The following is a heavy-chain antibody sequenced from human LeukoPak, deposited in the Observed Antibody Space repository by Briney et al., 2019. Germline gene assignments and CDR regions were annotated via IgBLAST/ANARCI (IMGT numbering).Heavy chain of an antibody. CDR2: IIPIFGTA. CDR1: GGAFSSYA. V-gene: IGHV1-69*13. CDR3: ARDRLYCSGGSCYKTLDY. Sequence: ASVKVSCKASGGAFSSYAISWVRQAPGQGLEWMGGIIPIFGTANYAQKFQGRVTITADESTSTAHMELSSLRSEDTAVYYCARDRLYCSGGSCYKTLDYWGQGTLVTVSS. D-gene: IGHD2-15*01. J-gene: IGHJ4*02.